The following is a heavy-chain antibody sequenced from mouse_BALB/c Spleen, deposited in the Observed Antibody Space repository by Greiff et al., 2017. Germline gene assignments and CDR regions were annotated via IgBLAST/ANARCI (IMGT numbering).Heavy chain of an antibody. Sequence: QVQLQQSGAELVKPGASVKLSCKASGYTFTSYWMHWVKQRPGQGLEWIGEINPSNGRTNYNEKFKSKATLTVDKSSSTAYMQLSSLTSEDSAVYYCARPYGNYAWFAYWGQGTLVTVSA. D-gene: IGHD2-1*01. CDR2: INPSNGRT. V-gene: IGHV1S81*02. CDR3: ARPYGNYAWFAY. J-gene: IGHJ3*01. CDR1: GYTFTSYW.